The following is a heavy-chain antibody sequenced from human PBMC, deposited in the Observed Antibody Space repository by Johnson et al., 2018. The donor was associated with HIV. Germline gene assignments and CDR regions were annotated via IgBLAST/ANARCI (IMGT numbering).Heavy chain of an antibody. D-gene: IGHD3-16*02. CDR1: GFTFSDHW. J-gene: IGHJ3*02. CDR2: TNNDGSTT. CDR3: AREWGVITFGGVIPRNAFDI. V-gene: IGHV3-74*01. Sequence: VQLVESGGGLVQPGGSLRLSCGASGFTFSDHWMQWVRQAPGKGLVWVSRTNNDGSTTTYADSVKGRFTVSRDKVKNTLHLQMNSLRAEDTAVYYCAREWGVITFGGVIPRNAFDIWGQGTMVTVSS.